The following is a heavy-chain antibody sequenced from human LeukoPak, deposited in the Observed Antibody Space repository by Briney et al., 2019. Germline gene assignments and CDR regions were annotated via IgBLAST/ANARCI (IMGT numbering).Heavy chain of an antibody. CDR3: ARGQYREKAAMIVVVPSGGAFDI. Sequence: ASVKVSCKASGYTFTSYYMHWVRQAPGQGLEWMGWISAYSGHTKYVQKLQGRVTMTRNTSISTAYMELSSLRSEDTAVYYCARGQYREKAAMIVVVPSGGAFDIWGQGTMVTVSS. J-gene: IGHJ3*02. D-gene: IGHD3-22*01. V-gene: IGHV1-8*02. CDR2: ISAYSGHT. CDR1: GYTFTSYY.